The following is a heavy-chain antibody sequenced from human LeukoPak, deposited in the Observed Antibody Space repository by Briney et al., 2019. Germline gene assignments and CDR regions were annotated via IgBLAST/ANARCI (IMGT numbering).Heavy chain of an antibody. Sequence: GGSLRLSCAASGFTVSSNYMSWVRQAPGKGLEWVSVIYSGGSTYYADSVKGRFTISRDNSKNTLYLQINSLRAEDTAVYYCARLGYCSGGSCYPPVAYWGQGTLVTVSS. CDR2: IYSGGST. V-gene: IGHV3-66*04. CDR1: GFTVSSNY. D-gene: IGHD2-15*01. J-gene: IGHJ4*02. CDR3: ARLGYCSGGSCYPPVAY.